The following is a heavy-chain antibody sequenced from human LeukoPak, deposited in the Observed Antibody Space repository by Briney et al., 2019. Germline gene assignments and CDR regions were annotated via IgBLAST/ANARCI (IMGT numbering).Heavy chain of an antibody. CDR1: GFTFSSYE. Sequence: GGSLRLSCAASGFTFSSYEMNWVRQAPGKGLEWVSYISSSGSTIYYADSVKGRFTISRDNSKNTLYLQMNSLRAEDTAVYYCAKVRSPFRVIIGGDAFDIWGQGTMVTVSS. J-gene: IGHJ3*02. D-gene: IGHD3-3*01. CDR2: ISSSGSTI. V-gene: IGHV3-48*03. CDR3: AKVRSPFRVIIGGDAFDI.